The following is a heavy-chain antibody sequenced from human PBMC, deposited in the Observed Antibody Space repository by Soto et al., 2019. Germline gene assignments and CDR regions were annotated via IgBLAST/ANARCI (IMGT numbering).Heavy chain of an antibody. J-gene: IGHJ6*02. CDR2: ISSNGGST. CDR1: GFTFSSYA. V-gene: IGHV3-64D*08. CDR3: VKDLGYCSSTSCYADYYYYYGMDV. D-gene: IGHD2-2*01. Sequence: GGSLRLSCSASGFTFSSYAMHWVRQAPGKGLEYVSAISSNGGSTYYADSVKGRFTISRDNSKNTLYLQMSSLRAEDTAVYYCVKDLGYCSSTSCYADYYYYYGMDVWGQGTTVTVSS.